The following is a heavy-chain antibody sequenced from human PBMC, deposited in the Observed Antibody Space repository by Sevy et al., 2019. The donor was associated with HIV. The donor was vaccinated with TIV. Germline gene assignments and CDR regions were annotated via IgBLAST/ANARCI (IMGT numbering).Heavy chain of an antibody. CDR3: ARDPVAPNPAGMDV. Sequence: SVKVSCKASGYTFTDYYMHWVRQAPGQGLEWMGRINPNSGDTNFVQKFQGRVTMTRDTSISTAYMELSRLTSDDTAVYYCARDPVAPNPAGMDVWGQGTTVTVSS. D-gene: IGHD5-12*01. J-gene: IGHJ6*02. V-gene: IGHV1-2*06. CDR2: INPNSGDT. CDR1: GYTFTDYY.